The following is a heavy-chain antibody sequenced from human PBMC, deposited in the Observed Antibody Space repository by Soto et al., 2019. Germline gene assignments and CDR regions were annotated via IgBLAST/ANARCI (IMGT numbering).Heavy chain of an antibody. Sequence: GGSLRLSCAASGFIFSTYSMNWVRQAPGKGLEWVSYISTSTSTIYYADSVKGRFTISRDNAKNSLYLQMNSLRDEDTAVYFCARYVVVPAAINAPGYYYYGMDVWGQGTTVTVSS. CDR1: GFIFSTYS. J-gene: IGHJ6*02. CDR2: ISTSTSTI. V-gene: IGHV3-48*02. CDR3: ARYVVVPAAINAPGYYYYGMDV. D-gene: IGHD2-2*02.